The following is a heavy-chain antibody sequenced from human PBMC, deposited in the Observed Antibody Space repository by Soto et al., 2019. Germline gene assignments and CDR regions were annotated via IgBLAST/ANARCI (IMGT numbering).Heavy chain of an antibody. CDR2: IIPIFGTA. D-gene: IGHD6-19*01. J-gene: IGHJ5*02. Sequence: SVKVSCKASGGTFSSYAISWVRQAPGQGLEWMGGIIPIFGTANYAQKFQGRVTITADESTSTAYMELSSLRSEDTAVYYCARAASQWLVPNWFDPGAREPWSPSPQ. CDR1: GGTFSSYA. CDR3: ARAASQWLVPNWFDP. V-gene: IGHV1-69*13.